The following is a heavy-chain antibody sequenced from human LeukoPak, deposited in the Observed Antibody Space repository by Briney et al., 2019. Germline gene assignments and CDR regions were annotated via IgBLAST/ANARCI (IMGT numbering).Heavy chain of an antibody. Sequence: GRSMRLACAASGFTLDDYGMSWVGHAAGKGVEWVSGINWNGGSTGYADSVKGRFTISRDNAKISLYLQMNSLRAEDTALYYCAREGFVAGYYYYYYMDVWGKGTTVTVSS. V-gene: IGHV3-20*04. CDR3: AREGFVAGYYYYYYMDV. J-gene: IGHJ6*03. CDR2: INWNGGST. CDR1: GFTLDDYG. D-gene: IGHD2-15*01.